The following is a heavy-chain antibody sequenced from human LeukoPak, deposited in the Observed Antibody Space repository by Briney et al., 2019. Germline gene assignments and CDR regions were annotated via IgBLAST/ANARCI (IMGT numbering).Heavy chain of an antibody. Sequence: SETLSLTCTVSGGSISSSSYYWGWIRQPPGKGLEWIGSIYDSGSTYYNPSLKSRVTISVDTSKNQFSLKLTSVTAADTAVYYCARHYYDSSGYYPAYFDYWGQGTLVTVSS. J-gene: IGHJ4*02. CDR1: GGSISSSSYY. D-gene: IGHD3-22*01. CDR2: IYDSGST. CDR3: ARHYYDSSGYYPAYFDY. V-gene: IGHV4-39*01.